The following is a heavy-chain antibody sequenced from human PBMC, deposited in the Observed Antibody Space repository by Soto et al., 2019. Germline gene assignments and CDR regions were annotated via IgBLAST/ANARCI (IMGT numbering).Heavy chain of an antibody. J-gene: IGHJ4*02. D-gene: IGHD3-10*01. CDR3: TSLTYYYGSGSYYNYEC. Sequence: EVPLVESGGGLVQPGGSLKLSCAASGFTFSGSAMHWVRQASGTGLEWVGRIRSKANSYATAYAASVKGRFTISRDDSKNTACLQVNCPKTEDTAVYYCTSLTYYYGSGSYYNYECWGQGALVTVSS. CDR1: GFTFSGSA. V-gene: IGHV3-73*02. CDR2: IRSKANSYAT.